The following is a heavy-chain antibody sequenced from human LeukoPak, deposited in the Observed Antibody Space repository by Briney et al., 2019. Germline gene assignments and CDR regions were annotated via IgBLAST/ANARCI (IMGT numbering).Heavy chain of an antibody. Sequence: PGRSLRLSCAASGFTFSSYAMHWVRQAPGKGLEWVAVISYDGSNKYYADSVKGRFTISRDNSKNTLYLQMNSLRDEDTAVYYCARDYRSSSGWTVDYWGQGTLVTVSS. CDR1: GFTFSSYA. J-gene: IGHJ4*02. V-gene: IGHV3-30-3*01. D-gene: IGHD6-19*01. CDR2: ISYDGSNK. CDR3: ARDYRSSSGWTVDY.